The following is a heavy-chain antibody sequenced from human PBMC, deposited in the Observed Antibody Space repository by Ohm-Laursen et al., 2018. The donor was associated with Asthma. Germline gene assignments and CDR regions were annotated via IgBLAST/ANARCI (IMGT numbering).Heavy chain of an antibody. J-gene: IGHJ5*02. V-gene: IGHV3-21*01. Sequence: SLRLSCAASGFTFSNHWMNWVRQAPGKGLEWVSSISSSSSYIYYADSVKGRFTISRDNARNSLYLQMNSLRAEDTAVYYCARAGVTFWRNVNWFDPWGQGTLVTVSS. CDR3: ARAGVTFWRNVNWFDP. CDR1: GFTFSNHW. D-gene: IGHD3-3*01. CDR2: ISSSSSYI.